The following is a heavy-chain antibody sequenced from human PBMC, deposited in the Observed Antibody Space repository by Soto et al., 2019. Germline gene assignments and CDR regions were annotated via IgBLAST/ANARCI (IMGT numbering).Heavy chain of an antibody. CDR3: ARTLEQWLGPHDAFDI. CDR2: IYYSGST. CDR1: GGSISSSSYY. J-gene: IGHJ3*02. D-gene: IGHD6-19*01. Sequence: SETLSLTCTVSGGSISSSSYYWGWIRQPPGKGLEWIGSIYYSGSTYYNPSLKSRVTISVDTSKNQFSLKLSSVTAADTAVYYCARTLEQWLGPHDAFDIWGQGTMVTVSS. V-gene: IGHV4-39*01.